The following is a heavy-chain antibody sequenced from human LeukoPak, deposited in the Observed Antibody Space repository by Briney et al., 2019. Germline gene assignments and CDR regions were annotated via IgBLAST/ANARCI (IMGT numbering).Heavy chain of an antibody. J-gene: IGHJ4*02. Sequence: GASVKVSGKASGYTFTGYYMHWVRQAPGQGLEWMGWINPNSGGTNYAQKFQGWVTMTRDTSISTAYMELSRLRSDDTAVYYCARSGGGAVAGKDYWGQGTLVTVSS. CDR2: INPNSGGT. D-gene: IGHD6-19*01. CDR1: GYTFTGYY. V-gene: IGHV1-2*04. CDR3: ARSGGGAVAGKDY.